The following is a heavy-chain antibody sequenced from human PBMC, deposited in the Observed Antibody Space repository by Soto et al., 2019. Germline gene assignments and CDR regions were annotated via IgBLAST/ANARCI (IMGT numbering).Heavy chain of an antibody. CDR1: GGSFSGYY. CDR3: ARVRRQLVRGARFDY. J-gene: IGHJ4*02. Sequence: SETLSLTCAVYGGSFSGYYWSWIRQPPGKGLEWIGEINHSGSTNYNPSLKSRVTISVDTSKNQFSLKLGSVTAADTAVYYCARVRRQLVRGARFDYWGQGTLVTVSS. D-gene: IGHD6-6*01. CDR2: INHSGST. V-gene: IGHV4-34*01.